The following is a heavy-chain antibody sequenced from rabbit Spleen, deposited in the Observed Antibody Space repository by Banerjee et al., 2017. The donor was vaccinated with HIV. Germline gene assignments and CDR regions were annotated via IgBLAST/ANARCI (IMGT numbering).Heavy chain of an antibody. J-gene: IGHJ4*01. V-gene: IGHV1S45*01. CDR1: GFSFSNSYY. CDR2: IYGDRSGST. CDR3: ARGSATMTMVITGYFLSL. Sequence: QEQLEESGGGLVQPEGSLTLTCTASGFSFSNSYYMCWVRQAPGKGLECIACIYGDRSGSTYYANWAKGRFTISRTSSTTVTLEMTSLTAADTATYFCARGSATMTMVITGYFLSLWGPGTLVTVS. D-gene: IGHD2-1*01.